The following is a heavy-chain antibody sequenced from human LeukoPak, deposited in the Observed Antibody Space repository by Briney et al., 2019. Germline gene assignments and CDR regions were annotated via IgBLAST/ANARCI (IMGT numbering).Heavy chain of an antibody. CDR2: INHSGST. J-gene: IGHJ5*02. Sequence: SETLSLTCAVYGGSFSGYYWSWIRQPPGKGLEWIGEINHSGSTNYNPSLKSRDTISVDTSKNQFSLKLSSVTAADTAVYYCARVSRWDHFEWFDPWGQGTLVTVSS. CDR1: GGSFSGYY. V-gene: IGHV4-34*01. CDR3: ARVSRWDHFEWFDP. D-gene: IGHD4-23*01.